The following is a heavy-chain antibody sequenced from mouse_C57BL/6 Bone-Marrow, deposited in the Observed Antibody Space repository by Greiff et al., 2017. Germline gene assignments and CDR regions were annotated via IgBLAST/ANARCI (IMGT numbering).Heavy chain of an antibody. D-gene: IGHD1-1*01. CDR2: IYPGSGST. CDR1: GYTFPSYW. CDR3: ARRDYGRAWFAY. Sequence: QVQLQQPGAELVKPGASVKMSCKASGYTFPSYWITWVKQRPGQGLEWIGDIYPGSGSTNYNEKFKSKATLTVDTSSSTAYMQLSSLTSEVSAVYYCARRDYGRAWFAYWGQGTLFTVSA. J-gene: IGHJ3*01. V-gene: IGHV1-55*01.